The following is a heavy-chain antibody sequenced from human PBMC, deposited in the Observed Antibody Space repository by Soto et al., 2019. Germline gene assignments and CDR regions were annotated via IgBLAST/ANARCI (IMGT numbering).Heavy chain of an antibody. V-gene: IGHV3-74*01. CDR2: INRDGSIT. CDR3: ARDPELFY. D-gene: IGHD1-26*01. Sequence: GGSLRLSCEASGFSFSTYWMHWVRQAPGKGLEWVSRINRDGSITRYADSVKGRFTISRDNAKNTLYLQMNSLRDEDTAVYYCARDPELFYWGQGTLVTVPS. CDR1: GFSFSTYW. J-gene: IGHJ4*02.